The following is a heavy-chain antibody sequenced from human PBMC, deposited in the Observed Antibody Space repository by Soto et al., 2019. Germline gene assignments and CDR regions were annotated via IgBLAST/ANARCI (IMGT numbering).Heavy chain of an antibody. D-gene: IGHD3-22*01. CDR2: INAGNGHT. CDR3: ASRSGFYYVDY. CDR1: GYTFTSYA. Sequence: QVQLVQSGAEVKKPGASVKVSCKASGYTFTSYAMHWVRQAPGQRLEWMGWINAGNGHTKYSQKFQGRVTITRDTSAITAYMELTSLRSEDTAVYYWASRSGFYYVDYWGQGTLVTVSS. J-gene: IGHJ4*02. V-gene: IGHV1-3*01.